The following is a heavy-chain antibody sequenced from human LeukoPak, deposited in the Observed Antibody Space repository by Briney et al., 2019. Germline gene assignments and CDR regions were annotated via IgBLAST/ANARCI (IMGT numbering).Heavy chain of an antibody. Sequence: PSETLSLTCGVSGGSITTTNFWSWVRQPPGGGLEWIGEISLRGRTQYNPSLKSRVNISIDESKNHLYLSLASVTAADTAVYSCARHKGFGVDFYYGMDVWGQGTTVTVSS. CDR3: ARHKGFGVDFYYGMDV. D-gene: IGHD3-16*01. J-gene: IGHJ6*02. V-gene: IGHV4-4*02. CDR2: ISLRGRT. CDR1: GGSITTTNF.